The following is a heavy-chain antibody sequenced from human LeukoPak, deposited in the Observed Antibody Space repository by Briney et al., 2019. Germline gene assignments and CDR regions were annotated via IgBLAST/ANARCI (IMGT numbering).Heavy chain of an antibody. V-gene: IGHV4-4*07. Sequence: PSETLSLTCTVSGGSISSYYWSWIRQPAGKGLEWIGRIYTSGSTNYNPSLKSRVTISVDTSKNQFSLKLSSVTAADTAVYYCARHARPVWGSYRSYFDYWGQGTLVTVSS. CDR3: ARHARPVWGSYRSYFDY. CDR2: IYTSGST. J-gene: IGHJ4*02. CDR1: GGSISSYY. D-gene: IGHD3-16*02.